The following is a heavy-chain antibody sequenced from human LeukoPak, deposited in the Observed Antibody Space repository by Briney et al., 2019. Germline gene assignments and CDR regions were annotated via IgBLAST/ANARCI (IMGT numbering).Heavy chain of an antibody. J-gene: IGHJ4*02. D-gene: IGHD5-18*01. Sequence: GGSLRLSCAASGFTFSSYAMSWVRQAPGKGLEWVSAISGSGGSTYYADSVKGRFTISRDNSKNTLYLQMNSLRAEDTAIYYXXXXXNPYTAMATLSFDYWGQGTLVTVSS. CDR1: GFTFSSYA. CDR2: ISGSGGST. V-gene: IGHV3-23*01. CDR3: XXXXNPYTAMATLSFDY.